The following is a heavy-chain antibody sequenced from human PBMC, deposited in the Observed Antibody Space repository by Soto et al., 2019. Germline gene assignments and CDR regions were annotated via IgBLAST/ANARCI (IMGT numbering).Heavy chain of an antibody. D-gene: IGHD2-15*01. CDR2: IYHSGST. Sequence: SETLSLTCAVSGGSISSSNWWSWVRQPPGKGLEWIGEIYHSGSTNYNPSLKSRVTISVDKSKNQFSLKLSSVTAADTAVYYCAIDCSGGSCNGAFDIWGQGTMVTVSS. CDR3: AIDCSGGSCNGAFDI. V-gene: IGHV4-4*02. CDR1: GGSISSSNW. J-gene: IGHJ3*02.